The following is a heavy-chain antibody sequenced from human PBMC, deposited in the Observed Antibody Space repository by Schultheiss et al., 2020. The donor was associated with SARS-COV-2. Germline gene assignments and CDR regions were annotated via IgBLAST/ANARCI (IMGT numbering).Heavy chain of an antibody. CDR2: IRSKANSYAT. J-gene: IGHJ3*02. D-gene: IGHD2-15*01. V-gene: IGHV3-73*01. Sequence: GGSLRLSCAASGFTFSGSAMHWVRQASGKGLEWVGRIRSKANSYATAYAASVKGRFTISRDDSKNTAYLQMNSLKTEDTAVYYCTRHSNCSGGSCYSDAFDIWGQGTMVTVSS. CDR3: TRHSNCSGGSCYSDAFDI. CDR1: GFTFSGSA.